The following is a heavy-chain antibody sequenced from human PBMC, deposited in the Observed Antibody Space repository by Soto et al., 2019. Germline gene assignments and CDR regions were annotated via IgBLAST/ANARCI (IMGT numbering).Heavy chain of an antibody. Sequence: EVQLLESGGGLVQPGGSLRLSCAASGFTFSSYAMSWVRQAPGKGLEWVSAISGSGGSTYYADSVKGRFTISRDNSKNTLYLQMNSLRAEDTAVYYCAKDHNWRRLTLTHAPEGNLGDYWGQGTLVTVSS. CDR2: ISGSGGST. J-gene: IGHJ4*02. V-gene: IGHV3-23*01. CDR3: AKDHNWRRLTLTHAPEGNLGDY. D-gene: IGHD1-1*01. CDR1: GFTFSSYA.